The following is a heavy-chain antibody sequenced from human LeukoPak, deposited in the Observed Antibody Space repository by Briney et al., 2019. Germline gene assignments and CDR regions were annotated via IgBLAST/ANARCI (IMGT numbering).Heavy chain of an antibody. CDR2: IYHSGNT. CDR3: AGSIVEVDHSFDY. Sequence: SETLSLTCAVSGGSISSSNWWSWVRQPPGKGLEWIGDIYHSGNTNYNPSLKSRVTISVDKSKNQFSLKLSSVTAADTAVYYCAGSIVEVDHSFDYWGQGALITVSS. CDR1: GGSISSSNW. J-gene: IGHJ4*02. V-gene: IGHV4-4*02. D-gene: IGHD3-22*01.